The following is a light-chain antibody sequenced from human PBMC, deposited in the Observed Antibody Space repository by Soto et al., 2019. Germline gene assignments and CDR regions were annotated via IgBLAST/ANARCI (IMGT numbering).Light chain of an antibody. V-gene: IGKV4-1*01. CDR3: HQYESTPPT. CDR1: QSVLYSSNNKNY. Sequence: DIVMTQSPDSLAVSLGERATINCKSSQSVLYSSNNKNYLAWYQQRPGQPPKLLIYWASTRESGVPDRFSGSGSGTDFTLTITSLQAEDVAVYYCHQYESTPPTCGQGTKLEIK. CDR2: WAS. J-gene: IGKJ2*01.